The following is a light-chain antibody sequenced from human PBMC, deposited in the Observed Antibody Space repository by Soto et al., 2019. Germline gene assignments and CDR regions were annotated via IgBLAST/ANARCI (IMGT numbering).Light chain of an antibody. CDR1: NIGSKN. J-gene: IGLJ2*01. CDR3: RVWDSSTVV. CDR2: RDS. V-gene: IGLV3-9*01. Sequence: SYELTQPLSVSVALGQRARITCGGNNIGSKNVHWYQQKPGQAPVLVIYRDSNRPSGIPERFSGSNSGNTATLTISRAQAGDEADYYCRVWDSSTVVFGGGTKLTVL.